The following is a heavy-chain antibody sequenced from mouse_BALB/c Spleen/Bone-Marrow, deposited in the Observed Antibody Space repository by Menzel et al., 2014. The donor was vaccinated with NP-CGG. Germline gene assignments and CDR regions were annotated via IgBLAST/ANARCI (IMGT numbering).Heavy chain of an antibody. Sequence: QVQLKESGPELVKPGALVKISCKASGYTFTSYDINWVKQRPGQGLEWIGWIYPGDGSTKYNEKFKGKATLTADKSSSTAYMQLSSLTSGNSAVYFCARSGDSSGYGFAYWGQGTLVTVSA. D-gene: IGHD3-2*01. J-gene: IGHJ3*01. CDR1: GYTFTSYD. V-gene: IGHV1S56*01. CDR2: IYPGDGST. CDR3: ARSGDSSGYGFAY.